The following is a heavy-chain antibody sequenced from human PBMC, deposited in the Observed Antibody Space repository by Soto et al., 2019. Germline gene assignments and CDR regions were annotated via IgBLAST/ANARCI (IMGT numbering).Heavy chain of an antibody. CDR2: IYYSGST. CDR3: ARHSRRSGYEFLVNWFDP. V-gene: IGHV4-39*01. Sequence: PSETLSLTCTVSGGSISSSSYYWGWIRQPPGKGLEWIGSIYYSGSTYYNPSLKSRVTISVDTSKNQFSLKLSSVTAADTAVYYCARHSRRSGYEFLVNWFDPWGQGTLVTVSS. J-gene: IGHJ5*02. D-gene: IGHD5-12*01. CDR1: GGSISSSSYY.